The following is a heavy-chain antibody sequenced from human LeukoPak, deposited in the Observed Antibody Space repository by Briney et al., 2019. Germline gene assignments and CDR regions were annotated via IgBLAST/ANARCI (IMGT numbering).Heavy chain of an antibody. CDR1: GFTFSSYA. D-gene: IGHD6-13*01. CDR2: ISSNGGST. J-gene: IGHJ6*03. Sequence: GGSLRLSCAASGFTFSSYAMHWVRQAPGKGLEYVSAISSNGGSTYYANSVKGRFTISRDNSKNTLYLQMGSLRAEDMAVYYCARPGIAADDSYYYYYYMDVWGKGTTVTVSS. V-gene: IGHV3-64*01. CDR3: ARPGIAADDSYYYYYYMDV.